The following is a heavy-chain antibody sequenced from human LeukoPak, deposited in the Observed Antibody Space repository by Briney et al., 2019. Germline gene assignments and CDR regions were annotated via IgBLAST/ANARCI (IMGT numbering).Heavy chain of an antibody. CDR2: INPNSGGT. V-gene: IGHV1-2*02. CDR1: GYTFTGYY. CDR3: ARDRGYCSSTSCYQDYYYYGMDV. Sequence: GASVKVSCKASGYTFTGYYMHWVRQAPGQGLEWMGWINPNSGGTNYAQKFQGRVTMTRDTSISTAYMELSRLRSDDTAVYYCARDRGYCSSTSCYQDYYYYGMDVRGQGTTVTVSS. J-gene: IGHJ6*02. D-gene: IGHD2-2*01.